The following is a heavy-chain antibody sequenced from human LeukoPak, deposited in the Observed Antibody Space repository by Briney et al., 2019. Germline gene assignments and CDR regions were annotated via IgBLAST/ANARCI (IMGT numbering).Heavy chain of an antibody. CDR1: GYTFTSYD. V-gene: IGHV1-8*01. CDR3: ARDAEYCTNGVCFPYGMDV. J-gene: IGHJ6*02. Sequence: ASVKVSCKASGYTFTSYDINWVRQATGQGLEWMGWMNPNSGNTGYAQKFQGRVTMTRNTSISTAYMELSSLRSEDTAVYYCARDAEYCTNGVCFPYGMDVWGQGTTVTVSS. CDR2: MNPNSGNT. D-gene: IGHD2-8*01.